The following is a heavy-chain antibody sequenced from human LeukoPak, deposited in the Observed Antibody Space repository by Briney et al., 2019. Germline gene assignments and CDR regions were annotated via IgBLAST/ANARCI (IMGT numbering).Heavy chain of an antibody. CDR2: IYYSGST. Sequence: SETLSLTCTVSGGSISSSSYYWGWIRQPPGKGLEWIGSIYYSGSTYYNPALKRRVTITVDTSKNQFSLKLSSVTAADTAVYYCARYSYYYDSSGYWDAFDIWGQGTMVTVSS. CDR3: ARYSYYYDSSGYWDAFDI. V-gene: IGHV4-39*07. J-gene: IGHJ3*02. D-gene: IGHD3-22*01. CDR1: GGSISSSSYY.